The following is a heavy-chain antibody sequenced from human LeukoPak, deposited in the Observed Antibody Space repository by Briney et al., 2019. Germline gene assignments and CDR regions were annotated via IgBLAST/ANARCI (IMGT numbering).Heavy chain of an antibody. D-gene: IGHD3-10*01. CDR1: GNYW. CDR3: ARVKRGFHY. CDR2: INSDGSWT. Sequence: GGSLRLSCAASGNYWMHWVRQAPGKGPVWVSHINSDGSWTGYADSVKGRFTISRDNAKNTLYLQMNSLRAEDTAVYYCARVKRGFHYWGQGTLVTVSS. J-gene: IGHJ4*02. V-gene: IGHV3-74*01.